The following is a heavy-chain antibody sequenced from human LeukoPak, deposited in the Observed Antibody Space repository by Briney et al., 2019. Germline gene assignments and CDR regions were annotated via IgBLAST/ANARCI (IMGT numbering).Heavy chain of an antibody. CDR1: GFTVSSNY. D-gene: IGHD3-22*01. CDR2: ISSTGTP. Sequence: GGSLRLSCAASGFTVSSNYMSWVRQAPGKGLEWVSGISSTGTPYYAESVKGRFTISRDNSKNTLYLQMNSLRAEDTAVYYCAKRLSSGYYFFDFWGQGALVTVSS. J-gene: IGHJ4*02. V-gene: IGHV3-53*01. CDR3: AKRLSSGYYFFDF.